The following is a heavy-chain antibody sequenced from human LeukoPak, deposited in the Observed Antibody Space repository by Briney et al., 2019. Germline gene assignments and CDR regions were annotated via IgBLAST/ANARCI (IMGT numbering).Heavy chain of an antibody. CDR1: GGSISSGGYY. CDR3: AALLGDGSIDY. V-gene: IGHV4-31*03. D-gene: IGHD2-21*02. CDR2: IYYSGST. Sequence: SETLPLTCTVSGGSISSGGYYWSWIRQHPGKGLEWIGCIYYSGSTCYNPSLKSRVSISEDTSKNQFSLRLSSMTAADTAVYYCAALLGDGSIDYWGQGTLVTVSS. J-gene: IGHJ4*02.